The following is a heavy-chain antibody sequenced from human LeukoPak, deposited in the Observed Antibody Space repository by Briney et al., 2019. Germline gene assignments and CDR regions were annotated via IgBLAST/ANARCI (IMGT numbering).Heavy chain of an antibody. CDR3: ARSLDYSNYSGKIDP. J-gene: IGHJ5*02. Sequence: SETLSLTCTVSGASISSDSYYWGWIRQPPGKGLEWIGSIYYSGSTYYNPSLKSRVTISVDTSKNQFSLKLSSVTAADTAVYYCARSLDYSNYSGKIDPWGQGTLVTVSS. CDR2: IYYSGST. D-gene: IGHD4-11*01. CDR1: GASISSDSYY. V-gene: IGHV4-39*07.